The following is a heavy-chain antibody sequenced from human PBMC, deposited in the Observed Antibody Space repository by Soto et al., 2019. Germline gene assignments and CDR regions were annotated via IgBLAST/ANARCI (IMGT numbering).Heavy chain of an antibody. V-gene: IGHV4-59*01. CDR3: ARDLTISSTDGPLDP. Sequence: LSLTCTVSGGSMRRYYWTWIRQPPGKRLEWIGNIHYTGSTNYNPSLKSRVTILLGTSTSQFSLKVSSVTAADTAVYYCARDLTISSTDGPLDPWGHRTLVTVSS. CDR2: IHYTGST. J-gene: IGHJ5*02. CDR1: GGSMRRYY. D-gene: IGHD1-1*01.